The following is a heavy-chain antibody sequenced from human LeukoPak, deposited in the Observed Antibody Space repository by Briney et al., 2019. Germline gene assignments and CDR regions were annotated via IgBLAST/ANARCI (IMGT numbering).Heavy chain of an antibody. CDR3: AKILSGTYAFDL. Sequence: GESLSLSCTASGSTFSTYPMTWVRQAPGQGLEWVSAISGNSVTIYYADSVKGRFTISRDNSKNTLYLQMYSLRAEDTAVYYCAKILSGTYAFDLWGQGTLVTVSS. D-gene: IGHD1-26*01. CDR1: GSTFSTYP. J-gene: IGHJ4*02. CDR2: ISGNSVTI. V-gene: IGHV3-23*01.